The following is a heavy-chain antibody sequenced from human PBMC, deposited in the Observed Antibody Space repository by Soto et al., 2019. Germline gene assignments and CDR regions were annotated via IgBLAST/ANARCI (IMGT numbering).Heavy chain of an antibody. J-gene: IGHJ4*02. CDR2: ISGSGGST. V-gene: IGHV3-23*01. Sequence: GGSLRLSCAASGFTFSSYAMSWVRQAPGKGLEWVSAISGSGGSTYYADSVKGRFTISRDNSKNTLYLQMNSLRDEDTAVYYFAKRKGLTGYSSYYFDYWGQGTLVTVSS. CDR3: AKRKGLTGYSSYYFDY. D-gene: IGHD3-9*01. CDR1: GFTFSSYA.